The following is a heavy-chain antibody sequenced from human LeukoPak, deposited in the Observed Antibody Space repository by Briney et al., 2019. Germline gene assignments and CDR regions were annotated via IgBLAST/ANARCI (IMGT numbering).Heavy chain of an antibody. CDR1: GFTFSSYW. CDR2: INSDGSST. Sequence: PGGSLRLSCAASGFTFSSYWMHWVRQAPGKGLVWVSRINSDGSSTSYADSVKGRFTISRDNAKNTLYLQMNSLRAEDTAVYYCASRRFLDRYYYGMDVWGQGTTVTVSS. D-gene: IGHD3-3*01. J-gene: IGHJ6*02. CDR3: ASRRFLDRYYYGMDV. V-gene: IGHV3-74*01.